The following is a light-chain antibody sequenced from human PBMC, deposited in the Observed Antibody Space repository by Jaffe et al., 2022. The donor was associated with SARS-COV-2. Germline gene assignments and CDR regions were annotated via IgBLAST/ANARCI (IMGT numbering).Light chain of an antibody. CDR3: QSYDSSLSDVV. CDR1: TSNIGSGYD. J-gene: IGLJ2*01. CDR2: GNN. V-gene: IGLV1-40*01. Sequence: QSVLTQPPSVSGAPGQRVTLSCIGSTSNIGSGYDVHWYRQLPGTAPQLLIRGNNNRPSGVPDRFSGSKSGTSASLAITWLQAEDEADYYCQSYDSSLSDVVFGGGTKLTVL.